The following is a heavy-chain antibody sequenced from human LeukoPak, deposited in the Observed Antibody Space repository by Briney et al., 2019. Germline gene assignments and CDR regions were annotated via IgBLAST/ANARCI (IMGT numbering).Heavy chain of an antibody. CDR2: FYYSGST. Sequence: KPSETLSLTCTVSGGSISNYQWSWIRQPPGKGLEWIGYFYYSGSTNYNPSLMSRVTISVDTSKNQFSLTLTSVTAADMAVYYCARYYYDRSAHYSLFDYWGQGILVTVSS. V-gene: IGHV4-59*01. CDR3: ARYYYDRSAHYSLFDY. CDR1: GGSISNYQ. D-gene: IGHD3-22*01. J-gene: IGHJ4*02.